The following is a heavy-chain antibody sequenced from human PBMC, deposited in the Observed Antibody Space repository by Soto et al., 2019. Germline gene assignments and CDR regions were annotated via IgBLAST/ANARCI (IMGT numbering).Heavy chain of an antibody. CDR1: GFSFSNFP. D-gene: IGHD2-2*01. CDR3: ASEGPDACRSIWPFDY. CDR2: MSFDGITT. J-gene: IGHJ4*02. V-gene: IGHV3-30-3*01. Sequence: QVQLVESGGGVVQPGGSLRLSCAASGFSFSNFPMHWFRQAPGKGLEWVAVMSFDGITTYYADSVKGRFTVSRDNSQNTLYLRVNSLRDEDTAVYFCASEGPDACRSIWPFDYWGQGTLVTVSS.